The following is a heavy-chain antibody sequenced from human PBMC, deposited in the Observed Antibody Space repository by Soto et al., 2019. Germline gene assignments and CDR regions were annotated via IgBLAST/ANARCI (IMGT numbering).Heavy chain of an antibody. CDR2: ISAYNGNT. CDR3: ARDLSAYYDILTGSGPNAFDI. Sequence: ASVKVSCKASGYTITSYGISWGRRAPGQGLEWMGWISAYNGNTNYAQKLQGRVTMTTDTSTSTAYMELRSLRSDDTAVYYCARDLSAYYDILTGSGPNAFDIWGQGTMVTVSS. CDR1: GYTITSYG. V-gene: IGHV1-18*01. D-gene: IGHD3-9*01. J-gene: IGHJ3*02.